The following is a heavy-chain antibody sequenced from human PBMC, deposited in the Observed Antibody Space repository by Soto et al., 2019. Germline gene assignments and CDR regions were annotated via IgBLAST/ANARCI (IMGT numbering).Heavy chain of an antibody. CDR2: ISSSSSYI. CDR1: GFTFSSYS. CDR3: ARDTGIAGFDY. V-gene: IGHV3-21*01. D-gene: IGHD6-13*01. J-gene: IGHJ4*02. Sequence: GGSLRLSCAASGFTFSSYSMNWVRQSPGKGLEWVSSISSSSSYIYYAYSVKGRFTIARDNAKTSRYLQMKSLRAEDTALYYCARDTGIAGFDYWGQGTLVTVSS.